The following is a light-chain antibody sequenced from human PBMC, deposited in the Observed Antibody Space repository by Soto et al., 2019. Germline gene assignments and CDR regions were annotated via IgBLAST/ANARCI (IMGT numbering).Light chain of an antibody. CDR1: QSVSSN. CDR3: QQYNKWPLT. Sequence: EIMMTQSPGTLSASPGERATLSCRASQSVSSNLAWYQQKPGQAPRPLIYAVSTRATGIPARFSGSGSGTEFTLTISSLQYEDFAVYYCQQYNKWPLTFGQGTKVEIK. CDR2: AVS. V-gene: IGKV3-15*01. J-gene: IGKJ1*01.